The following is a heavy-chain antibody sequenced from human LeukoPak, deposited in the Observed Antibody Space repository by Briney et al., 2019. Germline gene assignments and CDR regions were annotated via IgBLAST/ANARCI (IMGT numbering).Heavy chain of an antibody. Sequence: GGSLRLSCAASGFTFNHYWMTWVRQAPGKGLEWVANMNEDASEKYYVGSVEGRFTISRDNAKNSLYLQMNSLRAEDTAVYYCARDLRRYCSGGSCYSLDYWGQGTLVTVSS. CDR3: ARDLRRYCSGGSCYSLDY. V-gene: IGHV3-7*01. D-gene: IGHD2-15*01. CDR1: GFTFNHYW. CDR2: MNEDASEK. J-gene: IGHJ4*02.